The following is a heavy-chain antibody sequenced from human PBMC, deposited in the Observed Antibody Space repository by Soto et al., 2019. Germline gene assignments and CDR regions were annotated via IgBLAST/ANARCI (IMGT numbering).Heavy chain of an antibody. J-gene: IGHJ5*02. CDR2: IYYTGGA. CDR3: AXESGFXSKRCYRKHYFDT. D-gene: IGHD2-2*02. Sequence: SETLRYPWDVSAVTIRRYYWNWIRQPPEKTLECIGSIYYTGGANYNPSLKSRITISVDTSKNHFSLKFNSLTAADTAIYYSAXESGFXSKRCYRKHYFDTWGQGAMVTVS. CDR1: AVTIRRYY. V-gene: IGHV4-59*01.